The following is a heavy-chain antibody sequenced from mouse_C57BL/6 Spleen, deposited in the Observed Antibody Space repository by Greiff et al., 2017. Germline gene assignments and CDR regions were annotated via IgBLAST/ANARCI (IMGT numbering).Heavy chain of an antibody. CDR1: GYTFTSYG. J-gene: IGHJ4*01. V-gene: IGHV1-81*01. D-gene: IGHD2-4*01. Sequence: QVQLKESGAELARPGASVKLSCKASGYTFTSYGISWVKQRPGQGLEWIGEIYPRSGNTYYNEKFKGKATLTADKSSSTAYMELRSLTSEDSAVYFCARGYDCDDSGAMDYWGQGTSVTVSS. CDR3: ARGYDCDDSGAMDY. CDR2: IYPRSGNT.